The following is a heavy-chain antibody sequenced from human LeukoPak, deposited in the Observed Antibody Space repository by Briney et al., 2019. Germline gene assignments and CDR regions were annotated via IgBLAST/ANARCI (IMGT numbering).Heavy chain of an antibody. V-gene: IGHV3-30*14. J-gene: IGHJ4*02. CDR3: ARDHCSSTSCYIDY. CDR2: ISYDGSNK. Sequence: GGSLRLSCAASGFTFSSYAMHWVRQAPGKGLEWVALISYDGSNKYYADSVKGRFTISRDNSKNTLYLQMNSLRAEDTAVYYCARDHCSSTSCYIDYWGQGTLVTVSS. D-gene: IGHD2-2*01. CDR1: GFTFSSYA.